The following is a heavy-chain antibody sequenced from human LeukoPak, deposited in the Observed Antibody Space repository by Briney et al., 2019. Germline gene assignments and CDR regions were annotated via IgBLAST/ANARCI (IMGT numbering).Heavy chain of an antibody. Sequence: GGSLRLSCAASGFTFSDYYMSWIRQAPGKGVEWVSYISSSGSTIYYADSVKGRFTISRDNAKNSLYLQMNSLRAEYTAVYYCARDLRRHTAMPRDDAFDIWGQGTMVTVSS. D-gene: IGHD5-18*01. CDR1: GFTFSDYY. CDR3: ARDLRRHTAMPRDDAFDI. V-gene: IGHV3-11*01. CDR2: ISSSGSTI. J-gene: IGHJ3*02.